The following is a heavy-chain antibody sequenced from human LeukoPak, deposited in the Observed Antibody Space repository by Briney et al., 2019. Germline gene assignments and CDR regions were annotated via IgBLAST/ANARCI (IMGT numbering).Heavy chain of an antibody. V-gene: IGHV4-34*01. J-gene: IGHJ4*02. CDR1: GGSFSGYY. D-gene: IGHD3-10*01. CDR3: ARRGSKKSGSGSYRY. CDR2: ITHSGST. Sequence: SETLSLTCAVYGGSFSGYYWSWIRQPPGQGLEWIGEITHSGSTTYNPSPKSRVTISVDTSKNQFSLKLSSVTAADTAVYYCARRGSKKSGSGSYRYWGQGTLVTVSS.